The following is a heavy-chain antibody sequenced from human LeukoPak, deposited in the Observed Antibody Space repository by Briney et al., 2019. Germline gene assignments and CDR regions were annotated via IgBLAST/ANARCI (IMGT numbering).Heavy chain of an antibody. J-gene: IGHJ4*02. CDR3: ARAESLAAWSTNHNFDY. D-gene: IGHD6-6*01. V-gene: IGHV4-30-2*01. Sequence: PSQTLSLTCTVSGGSISSGGYYWSWIRQPPGKGLEWIGYIYHSGSTYYNPSLKSRVTISVDRSKNQFSLKLSSVTAADTAVYYCARAESLAAWSTNHNFDYWGQGTLVTVSS. CDR1: GGSISSGGYY. CDR2: IYHSGST.